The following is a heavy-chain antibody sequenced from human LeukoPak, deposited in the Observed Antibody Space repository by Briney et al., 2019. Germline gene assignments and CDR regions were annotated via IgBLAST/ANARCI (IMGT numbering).Heavy chain of an antibody. CDR2: ISWNSGSI. V-gene: IGHV3-9*01. Sequence: PGGSLRLSCAASGFTFDDYAMHWVRQAPGKGLEWVSGISWNSGSIGYADSVKGRFTISRDNSKNTLYLQMNSLRAEDTAVYYCARDRDGYNFDYWGQGTLVTVSS. CDR3: ARDRDGYNFDY. J-gene: IGHJ4*02. CDR1: GFTFDDYA. D-gene: IGHD5-24*01.